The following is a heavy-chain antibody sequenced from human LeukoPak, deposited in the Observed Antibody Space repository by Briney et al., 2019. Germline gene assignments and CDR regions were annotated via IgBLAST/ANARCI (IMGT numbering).Heavy chain of an antibody. D-gene: IGHD2-2*01. V-gene: IGHV3-48*01. Sequence: PGGSLRLSCAASGFTFSSYSMNWVRQAPGKGLEWVSYISSSSSTIYYADSVKGRFTISRDNAKSSLYLQMNSLRAEDTAVYYCARTLRYCSSTSCYALPYYYYYYGMDVWGQGTTVTVSS. J-gene: IGHJ6*02. CDR3: ARTLRYCSSTSCYALPYYYYYYGMDV. CDR2: ISSSSSTI. CDR1: GFTFSSYS.